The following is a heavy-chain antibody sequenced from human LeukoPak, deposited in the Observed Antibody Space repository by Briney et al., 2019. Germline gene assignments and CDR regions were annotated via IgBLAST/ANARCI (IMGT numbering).Heavy chain of an antibody. J-gene: IGHJ4*02. CDR3: ARDGWAAALDY. Sequence: PGGSLRLSCAASGFTFSTYTMNWVRQAPGKGLQWVSSISTRSSYLYYADSVKGRFTISRDNSKNTLYLQMNSLRAEDTAVYYCARDGWAAALDYWGQGTLVTVSS. CDR2: ISTRSSYL. CDR1: GFTFSTYT. D-gene: IGHD6-13*01. V-gene: IGHV3-21*01.